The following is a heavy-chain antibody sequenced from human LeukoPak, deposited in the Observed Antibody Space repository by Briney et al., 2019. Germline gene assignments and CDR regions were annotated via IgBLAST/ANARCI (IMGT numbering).Heavy chain of an antibody. CDR2: IKQDGSKK. J-gene: IGHJ6*02. CDR3: ARGGGLDV. V-gene: IGHV3-7*03. CDR1: GFPFSSYW. Sequence: PGGSLRLSCVASGFPFSSYWMTWVRQAPGKGLEWVANIKQDGSKKSYVDSVKGRFTISRDNAKNSLYLQMSILRAEDTAVYFCARGGGLDVWGQGATVTVSS. D-gene: IGHD3-16*01.